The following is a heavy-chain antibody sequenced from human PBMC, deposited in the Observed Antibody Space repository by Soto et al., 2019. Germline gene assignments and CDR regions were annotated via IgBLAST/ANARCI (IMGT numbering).Heavy chain of an antibody. D-gene: IGHD1-20*01. J-gene: IGHJ6*02. V-gene: IGHV4-59*01. CDR2: IYYTGSP. CDR3: ARDRLVITGSGRICYYGMDV. Sequence: SETLSLTCTVSGGTITTCNYWSWIRQPPGKALEWIGYIYYTGSPNYNPSLKSRVTMSVDTSKKQFSLKLSSVTAADTAVYYCARDRLVITGSGRICYYGMDVWGQGTTVT. CDR1: GGTITTCNY.